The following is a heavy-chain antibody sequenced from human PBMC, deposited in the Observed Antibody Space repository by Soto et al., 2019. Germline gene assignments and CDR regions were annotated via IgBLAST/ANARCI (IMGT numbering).Heavy chain of an antibody. V-gene: IGHV1-2*02. CDR3: ARDPEAGWNYWYFDL. CDR2: INPNSGGT. Sequence: ASVKVSCKASGYTFTGYYMHWVRQAPGQGLEWMGWINPNSGGTNYAQKFQGRVTMTRDTSISTAYMELSRLRSDDMAVYYCARDPEAGWNYWYFDLWGRGTLVTVSS. D-gene: IGHD1-1*01. CDR1: GYTFTGYY. J-gene: IGHJ2*01.